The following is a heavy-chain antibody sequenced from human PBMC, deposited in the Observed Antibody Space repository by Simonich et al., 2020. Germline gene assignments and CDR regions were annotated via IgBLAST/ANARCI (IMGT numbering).Heavy chain of an antibody. D-gene: IGHD7-27*01. CDR1: GSTFTGYY. CDR3: ASGWDWGFSHMSDY. J-gene: IGHJ4*02. V-gene: IGHV1-2*06. CDR2: TNPNSGGT. Sequence: QVQLVQSGAEVKKPGASVKVSCKASGSTFTGYYMHWVRQAPGQGLEGMGRTNPNSGGTNHEQKFKGRVTMTRDTSISTAYMELSRLRSDDTAVYYCASGWDWGFSHMSDYWGQGTLVTVSS.